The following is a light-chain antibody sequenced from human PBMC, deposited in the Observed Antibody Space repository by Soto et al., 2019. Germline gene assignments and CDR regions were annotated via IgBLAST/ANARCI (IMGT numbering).Light chain of an antibody. V-gene: IGKV1-39*01. CDR3: QQSYSTPFT. CDR1: QNIDSY. Sequence: DIQMTQSPSSLSAFVGDRVIITCRASQNIDSYLNWYQQKPWKAPKLLVYAASSLQSGVPSSFSGSGSGTDFTLTVSSLRPEDFATYYCQQSYSTPFTFGPGTKVDIK. J-gene: IGKJ3*01. CDR2: AAS.